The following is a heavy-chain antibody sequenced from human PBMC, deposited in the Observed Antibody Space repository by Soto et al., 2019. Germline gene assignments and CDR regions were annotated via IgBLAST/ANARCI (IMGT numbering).Heavy chain of an antibody. CDR2: LYSSDGT. V-gene: IGHV3-53*01. CDR1: GFSFSGQNY. J-gene: IGHJ3*02. Sequence: GGSLRLSCADSGFSFSGQNYLTWVRQAPGKGLEWVSALYSSDGTYYADSVKGRFSVSRDNSKNTFYLQLHSLRPEDTALYFCATWLQREHAFDIWGLGTMVTVSS. D-gene: IGHD1-1*01. CDR3: ATWLQREHAFDI.